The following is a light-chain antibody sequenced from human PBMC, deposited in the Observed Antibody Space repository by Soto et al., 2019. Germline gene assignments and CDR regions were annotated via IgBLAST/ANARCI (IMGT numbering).Light chain of an antibody. V-gene: IGKV3-20*01. J-gene: IGKJ1*01. Sequence: EIVLTQSPGTLSLSPGETATLSCRASQTVNSDYLAWLQQRPGQAPMLLIFATSRRATDIPDRFSGSGYGTDFPLAIRRLEPEAFAVYYCQQVGYSPRRFGQGTKVE. CDR1: QTVNSDY. CDR3: QQVGYSPRR. CDR2: ATS.